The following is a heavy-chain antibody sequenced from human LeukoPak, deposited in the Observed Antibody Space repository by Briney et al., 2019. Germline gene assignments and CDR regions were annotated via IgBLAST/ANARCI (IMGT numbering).Heavy chain of an antibody. CDR2: INHSGST. Sequence: SETLSLTCAVSGGSFSGYYWSWIRQPPGKGLEWIGEINHSGSTNYNPSLKSRVTISVDTSKNQFSLKLSSVTAADTAVYYCARDDYDSSGPTAYWGQGTLVTVSS. D-gene: IGHD3-22*01. V-gene: IGHV4-34*01. J-gene: IGHJ4*02. CDR3: ARDDYDSSGPTAY. CDR1: GGSFSGYY.